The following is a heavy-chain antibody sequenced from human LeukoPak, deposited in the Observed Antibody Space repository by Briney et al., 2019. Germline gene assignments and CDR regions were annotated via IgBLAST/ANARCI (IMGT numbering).Heavy chain of an antibody. J-gene: IGHJ6*03. CDR1: GFTFSSYE. Sequence: PGGSLRLSCAASGFTFSSYEMNWVRQAPGKGLEWVSYISSSGSNIYYADSVKGRFTISRDNDKNSLYLQMNSLRAEDTAVYYCARDRAAYDSSGYYPRDYYYMDVWGKGTTVTVSS. V-gene: IGHV3-48*03. D-gene: IGHD3-22*01. CDR2: ISSSGSNI. CDR3: ARDRAAYDSSGYYPRDYYYMDV.